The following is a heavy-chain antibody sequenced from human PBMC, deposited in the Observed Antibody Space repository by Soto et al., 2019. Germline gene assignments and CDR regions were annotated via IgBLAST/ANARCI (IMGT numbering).Heavy chain of an antibody. CDR2: ISGNGISA. CDR1: GFTFNSYA. V-gene: IGHV3-23*01. CDR3: TRDAISMFRATHNWFDP. J-gene: IGHJ5*02. Sequence: PWGSLILSCEASGFTFNSYAMSWVRQAPGKGLEWVSAISGNGISAYDADSVRGRFTISRDNAENTLFLQKKRLRADDTAVYYCTRDAISMFRATHNWFDPWGQGTLVTVSS. D-gene: IGHD3-10*01.